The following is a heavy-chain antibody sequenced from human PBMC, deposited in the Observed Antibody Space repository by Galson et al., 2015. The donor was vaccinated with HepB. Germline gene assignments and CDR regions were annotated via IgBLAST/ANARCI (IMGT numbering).Heavy chain of an antibody. J-gene: IGHJ4*02. D-gene: IGHD3-3*01. Sequence: SVKVSCKASGYTFTSYGMHWVRQAPGQRLEWMGWINAGNGNTKYSQKFQGRVTITRDTSASTAYMELSSLRSEDTAVYYRARDRYDFWSGYSYWGQGTLVTVSS. CDR2: INAGNGNT. CDR3: ARDRYDFWSGYSY. CDR1: GYTFTSYG. V-gene: IGHV1-3*01.